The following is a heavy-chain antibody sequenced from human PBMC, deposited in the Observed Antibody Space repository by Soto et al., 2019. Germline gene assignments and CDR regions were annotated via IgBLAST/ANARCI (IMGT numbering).Heavy chain of an antibody. CDR1: GFTFSSDA. Sequence: GGSLRLSCAASGFTFSSDAMSWVRHAQGKGLEWVAAISGSGGSTSSPDSVKGRFTISRDNSKNTLYLQMNSLRAEDTAVYYCAKGLAAPIDYWGQGTLVTVSS. V-gene: IGHV3-23*01. J-gene: IGHJ4*02. CDR2: ISGSGGST. CDR3: AKGLAAPIDY. D-gene: IGHD6-13*01.